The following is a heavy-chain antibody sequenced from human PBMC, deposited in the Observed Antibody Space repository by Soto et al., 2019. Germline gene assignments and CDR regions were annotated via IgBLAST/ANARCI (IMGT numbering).Heavy chain of an antibody. D-gene: IGHD3-22*01. Sequence: GASVKVSCKVSGYTLTELSMHWVRQAPGKGLEWMGGFDPEDGETIYAQKFQGRVTMTEDTSTDTAYMELSSLRSEDTAVYYCATPYYDSSGYYPYGDYYYGMDVWGQGTTVTVSS. J-gene: IGHJ6*02. CDR1: GYTLTELS. V-gene: IGHV1-24*01. CDR3: ATPYYDSSGYYPYGDYYYGMDV. CDR2: FDPEDGET.